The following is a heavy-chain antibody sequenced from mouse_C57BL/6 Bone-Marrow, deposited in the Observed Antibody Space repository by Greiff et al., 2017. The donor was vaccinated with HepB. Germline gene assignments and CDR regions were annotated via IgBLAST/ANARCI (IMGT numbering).Heavy chain of an antibody. Sequence: QVQLQQSGAELARPGASVKMSCKASGYTFTSYTMHWVKQRPGQGLEWIGYINPSSGYTKYNQKFKDKATLTADKSSRKAYMQLSSLTSEDSAGYYCARVLDRGDYWGQGTTLTVSS. CDR2: INPSSGYT. CDR3: ARVLDRGDY. CDR1: GYTFTSYT. D-gene: IGHD3-2*01. J-gene: IGHJ2*01. V-gene: IGHV1-4*01.